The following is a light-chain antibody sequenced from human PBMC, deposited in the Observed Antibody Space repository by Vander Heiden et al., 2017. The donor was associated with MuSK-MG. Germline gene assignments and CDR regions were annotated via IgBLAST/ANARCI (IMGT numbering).Light chain of an antibody. CDR2: AAS. CDR1: QGISSY. Sequence: AIRMTQSPSSFSASTGDRVTITCRASQGISSYLAWYQQKPGKAPKLLIYAASTFQSGVPSRFSGSGSGTDFTLTISCLQSEDFATYYCQRDYSYPLTFGGGTKVEIK. J-gene: IGKJ4*01. CDR3: QRDYSYPLT. V-gene: IGKV1-8*01.